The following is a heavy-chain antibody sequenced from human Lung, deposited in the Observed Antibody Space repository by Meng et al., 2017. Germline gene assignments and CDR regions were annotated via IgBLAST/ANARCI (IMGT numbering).Heavy chain of an antibody. V-gene: IGHV4-4*02. CDR2: IFHSGST. J-gene: IGHJ4*02. Sequence: VKLQESGPGLLKPSGTLSLTCAVSGGSIPSSTWWSWVRQTPGKGLEWFGEIFHSGSTNYNPPLESRVTISVDKSKNQFSLKVYSVTAADTATYYCARFDISSSGRGDYWGQGILVTVSS. CDR3: ARFDISSSGRGDY. D-gene: IGHD1-26*01. CDR1: GGSIPSSTW.